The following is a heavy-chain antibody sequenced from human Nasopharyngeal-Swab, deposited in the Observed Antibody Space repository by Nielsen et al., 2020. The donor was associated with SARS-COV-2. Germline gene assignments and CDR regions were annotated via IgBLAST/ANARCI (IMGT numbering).Heavy chain of an antibody. D-gene: IGHD5-12*01. CDR2: IDAADSDT. J-gene: IGHJ4*02. V-gene: IGHV5-51*01. CDR3: AKSSGSGYDANSFDF. CDR1: GYIFTNYW. Sequence: GESLKISCKGSGYIFTNYWIGWVRQMPGKGLEWMGIIDAADSDTKYSPSFHGQVTISADRSTSTTYLHLSSLKASDTAMYYCAKSSGSGYDANSFDFWGQGTLVTVSS.